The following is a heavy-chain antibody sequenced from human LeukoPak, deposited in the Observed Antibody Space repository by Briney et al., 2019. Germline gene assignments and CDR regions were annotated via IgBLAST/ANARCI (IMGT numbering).Heavy chain of an antibody. J-gene: IGHJ4*02. D-gene: IGHD5-12*01. CDR1: GGSISSYY. CDR2: IYYSGST. V-gene: IGHV4-59*08. CDR3: ARHGGYGKYYFDY. Sequence: SETLSLTCTVSGGSISSYYLSWIRQPPGKGLEWIGYIYYSGSTNYNPSLKSRVTISVDTSKNQFSLKLSSVTAADTAVYYCARHGGYGKYYFDYWGQGTLVTVSS.